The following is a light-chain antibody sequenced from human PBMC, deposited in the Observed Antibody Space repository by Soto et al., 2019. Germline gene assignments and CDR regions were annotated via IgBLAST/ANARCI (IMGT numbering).Light chain of an antibody. V-gene: IGKV4-1*01. CDR3: QQYHTYPFT. Sequence: DIVMTQSPDSLAVSLGERATINCKSSQSVLYTPNNKNYLAWYQQKPGQPPKLLVYWASTRESGVPDRFSGSGSETDFTLTINSLQPEDFATYYCQQYHTYPFTFGPGT. CDR2: WAS. J-gene: IGKJ3*01. CDR1: QSVLYTPNNKNY.